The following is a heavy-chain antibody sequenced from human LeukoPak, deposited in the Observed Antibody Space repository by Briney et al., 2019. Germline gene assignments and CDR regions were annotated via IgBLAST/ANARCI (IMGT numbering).Heavy chain of an antibody. V-gene: IGHV1-69*06. CDR1: GYTFTSYD. Sequence: SVKVSCKASGYTFTSYDINWVRQATGQGLEWMGGIIPIFCTANYAQKFRGRVTITADKSTRTAYMELSSLRAEDTAVYYCARDNDSRDPPHFDYWGQGTLVTVSS. CDR2: IIPIFCTA. CDR3: ARDNDSRDPPHFDY. D-gene: IGHD3-16*01. J-gene: IGHJ4*02.